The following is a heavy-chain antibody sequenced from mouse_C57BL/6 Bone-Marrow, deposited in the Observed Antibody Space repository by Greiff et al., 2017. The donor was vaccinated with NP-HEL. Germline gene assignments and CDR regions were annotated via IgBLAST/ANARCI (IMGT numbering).Heavy chain of an antibody. CDR3: ARSGDY. CDR1: GYSFTGYY. J-gene: IGHJ2*01. CDR2: INPSTGGT. D-gene: IGHD3-1*01. Sequence: VQLQQSGPELVKPGASVKISCKASGYSFTGYYMNWVKQSPEKSLEWIGEINPSTGGTTYNQKFKAKATLTVDKSSSTAYMRLKSLTSEDSAVYYCARSGDYWGQGTTLTVSS. V-gene: IGHV1-42*01.